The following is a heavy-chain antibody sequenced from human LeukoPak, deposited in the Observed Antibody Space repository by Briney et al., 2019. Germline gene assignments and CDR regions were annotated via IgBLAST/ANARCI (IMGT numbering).Heavy chain of an antibody. CDR2: IIPIFGTA. CDR1: GGTFSSYA. D-gene: IGHD2-2*02. CDR3: ARGIVVVPAAIRDWFDP. J-gene: IGHJ5*02. Sequence: ASVKVSCKASGGTFSSYAISWVRQAPGQGLEWMGGIIPIFGTANYAQKFQGRVTITADESTSTAYMELSSLRSEDTAVYYCARGIVVVPAAIRDWFDPWGQGTLVTVSS. V-gene: IGHV1-69*13.